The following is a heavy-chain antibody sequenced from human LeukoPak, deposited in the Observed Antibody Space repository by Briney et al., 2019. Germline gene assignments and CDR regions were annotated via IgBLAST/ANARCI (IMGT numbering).Heavy chain of an antibody. CDR3: AGGPHHLASDY. V-gene: IGHV3-30-3*01. Sequence: PGGSLRLSCAASGFTFSSYAMHWVRQAPGKGLEWVAVISYDGSNKYYADSVKGRFTISRDNSKNTLYLQMNSLRAEDTALYYCAGGPHHLASDYWGQGTLVTVSS. CDR2: ISYDGSNK. J-gene: IGHJ4*02. CDR1: GFTFSSYA.